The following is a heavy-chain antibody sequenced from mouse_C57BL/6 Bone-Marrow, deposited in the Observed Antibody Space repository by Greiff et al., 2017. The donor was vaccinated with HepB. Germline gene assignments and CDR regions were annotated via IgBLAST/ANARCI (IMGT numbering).Heavy chain of an antibody. CDR2: IDPSDSYT. D-gene: IGHD1-1*01. J-gene: IGHJ4*01. CDR1: GYTFTSYW. Sequence: VQLQQPGAELVRPGTSVKLSCKASGYTFTSYWMHWVKQRPGQGLEWIGVIDPSDSYTNYNQKFKGKATLTVDTSSSTAYMQLSSLTSEDSAVYYCARRHYGSSYYAMDSWGQGTSVTVSS. CDR3: ARRHYGSSYYAMDS. V-gene: IGHV1-59*01.